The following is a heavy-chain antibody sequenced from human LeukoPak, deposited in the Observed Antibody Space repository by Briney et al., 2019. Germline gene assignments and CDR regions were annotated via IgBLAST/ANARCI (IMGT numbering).Heavy chain of an antibody. CDR2: IKQDGSEK. V-gene: IGHV3-7*01. CDR3: ARGQSSSWYGLVVGYYYMDV. D-gene: IGHD6-13*01. J-gene: IGHJ6*03. CDR1: GFTFSSYD. Sequence: PGGSLRLSCAASGFTFSSYDMSWVRQAPGKGLEWVANIKQDGSEKYYVDSVKGRFTISRDNAKNSLYLQMNSLRAEDTAVYYCARGQSSSWYGLVVGYYYMDVWGKGTTVTVSS.